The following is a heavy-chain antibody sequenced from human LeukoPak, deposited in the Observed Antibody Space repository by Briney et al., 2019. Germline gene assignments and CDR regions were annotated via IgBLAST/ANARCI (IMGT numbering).Heavy chain of an antibody. D-gene: IGHD3-22*01. J-gene: IGHJ4*02. CDR1: GYTFSDFS. V-gene: IGHV3-21*01. Sequence: RGSLRLSCAASGYTFSDFSVNWVRQAPGKGLEWVSSISVRSNYRYYADSVRGRFTISRDDARDSLFLQMNSLRAEDTAVYFCVRLRRNNDRSGYYYYYDYWGQGTLVTVSS. CDR3: VRLRRNNDRSGYYYYYDY. CDR2: ISVRSNYR.